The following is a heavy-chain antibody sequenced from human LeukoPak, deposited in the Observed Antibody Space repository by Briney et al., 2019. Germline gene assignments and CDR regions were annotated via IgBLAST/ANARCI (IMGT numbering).Heavy chain of an antibody. CDR3: ARVSRSGSSWYWFDP. D-gene: IGHD6-13*01. CDR1: GFTFSSYS. V-gene: IGHV3-21*01. J-gene: IGHJ5*02. CDR2: ISSSSSYI. Sequence: PGGSLRPSCAASGFTFSSYSMNWVRQAPGKGLEWVSSISSSSSYIYYADSVKGRFTISRDNAKNSLYLQMNSLRAEDTAVYYCARVSRSGSSWYWFDPWGQGTLVTVSS.